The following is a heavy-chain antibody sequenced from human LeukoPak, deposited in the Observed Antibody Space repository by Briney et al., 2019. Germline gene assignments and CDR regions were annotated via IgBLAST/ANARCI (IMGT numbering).Heavy chain of an antibody. CDR2: IFPRDSDI. J-gene: IGHJ4*02. CDR3: ARRTLGGNSPFDS. Sequence: GETLKISCKGSGYTFTSYWIAWVRQMPGKGLEWMGIIFPRDSDIRYSPSFQGQVTISADKSVSTAYMQWSGLKASDTAMYYCARRTLGGNSPFDSWGQGTLVTVSS. D-gene: IGHD4-23*01. CDR1: GYTFTSYW. V-gene: IGHV5-51*01.